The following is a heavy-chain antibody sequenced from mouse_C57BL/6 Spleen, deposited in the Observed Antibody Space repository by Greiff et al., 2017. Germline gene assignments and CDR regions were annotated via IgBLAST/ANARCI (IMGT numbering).Heavy chain of an antibody. Sequence: DVKLVESGGGLVKPGGSLKLSCAASGFTFSSYAMSWVRQTPEKRLAWVATISDGGSYTYYPDNVKGRFTISRDNAKNNLYLQMSHLKSEDTAMYYCARDRGLPYFDYWGQGTTLTVSS. J-gene: IGHJ2*01. D-gene: IGHD2-2*01. CDR3: ARDRGLPYFDY. CDR1: GFTFSSYA. V-gene: IGHV5-4*01. CDR2: ISDGGSYT.